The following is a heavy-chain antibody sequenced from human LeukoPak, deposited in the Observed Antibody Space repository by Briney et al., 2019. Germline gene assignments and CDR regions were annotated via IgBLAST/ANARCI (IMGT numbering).Heavy chain of an antibody. V-gene: IGHV3-48*04. CDR2: ISSSSSTI. Sequence: GGALRLSCAASGFTFSSYSMNWVRQAPGKGLEGVSYISSSSSTIYYADSVKGRFTISRDNAKNSLYLQMNSLRAEDTAVYYCARDPPFIIGTTFFDYWGQGTLVTVSS. CDR1: GFTFSSYS. J-gene: IGHJ4*02. D-gene: IGHD1-20*01. CDR3: ARDPPFIIGTTFFDY.